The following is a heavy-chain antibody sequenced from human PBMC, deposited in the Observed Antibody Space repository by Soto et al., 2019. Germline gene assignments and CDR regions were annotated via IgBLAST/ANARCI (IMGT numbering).Heavy chain of an antibody. D-gene: IGHD6-19*01. J-gene: IGHJ6*03. V-gene: IGHV3-9*01. CDR1: GFTFGDYA. Sequence: EVQLVESGGGLIQPGGSLRLSCTASGFTFGDYAMHWVRQVPGKGLEWVSGITSNSNIIGYADSVKGRFTISRDNRRKSLYLQMNSLRPEDAAFYYCAKDGGEGVTVTGYLNWGPKERSPYYYYMDVWGKGTTVIVSS. CDR2: ITSNSNII. CDR3: AKDGGEGVTVTGYLNWGPKERSPYYYYMDV.